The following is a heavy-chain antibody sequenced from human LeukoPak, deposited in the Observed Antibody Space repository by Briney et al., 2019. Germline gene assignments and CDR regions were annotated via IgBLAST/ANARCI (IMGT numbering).Heavy chain of an antibody. CDR3: ARHSPIVVSNYFDY. D-gene: IGHD3-22*01. V-gene: IGHV4-59*08. J-gene: IGHJ4*02. CDR2: IYYSGST. Sequence: PSETLSLTCTVSGGSISSYYWSWIRQPPGNGLEWIGYIYYSGSTNYNPSLKSRVTISVDTSKNQFSLKLSSVTAADTAVYYCARHSPIVVSNYFDYWGQGTLVTVSS. CDR1: GGSISSYY.